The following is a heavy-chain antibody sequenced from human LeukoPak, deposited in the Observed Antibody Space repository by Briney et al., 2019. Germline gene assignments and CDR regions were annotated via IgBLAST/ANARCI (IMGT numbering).Heavy chain of an antibody. CDR1: GFTVSSNY. Sequence: MAGGSLRLSCAASGFTVSSNYMTWVRQAPGKGLEWVSSISSSSSYIYYADSVKGRFTISRDNAKNSLYLQMNSLRAEDTAVYYCARTGYSSGWYIWDRKYNWFDPWGQGTLVTVSS. D-gene: IGHD6-19*01. CDR2: ISSSSSYI. CDR3: ARTGYSSGWYIWDRKYNWFDP. J-gene: IGHJ5*02. V-gene: IGHV3-21*01.